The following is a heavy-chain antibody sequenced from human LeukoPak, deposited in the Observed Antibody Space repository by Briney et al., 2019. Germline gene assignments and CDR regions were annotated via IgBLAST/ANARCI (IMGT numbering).Heavy chain of an antibody. CDR2: ISYDGSNK. J-gene: IGHJ4*02. CDR1: GFTFSSYG. Sequence: GGSLRLSCAASGFTFSSYGMHWVRQAPGKGLEWVAVISYDGSNKYYADSVQGRFTISRDNSKNTLYLQMDSLRAEDTAVYYCARGSRDGYNYWGTDYWGQGTLVTVSS. D-gene: IGHD5-24*01. V-gene: IGHV3-30*03. CDR3: ARGSRDGYNYWGTDY.